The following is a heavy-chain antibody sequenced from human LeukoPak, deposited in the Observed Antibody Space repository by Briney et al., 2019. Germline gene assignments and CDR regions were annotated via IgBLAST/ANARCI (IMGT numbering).Heavy chain of an antibody. J-gene: IGHJ4*02. CDR2: INPNSGGT. V-gene: IGHV1-2*02. CDR1: GYTFTGYY. Sequence: ASVKVSCKASGYTFTGYYMHWVRQAPGQGLEWMGWINPNSGGTNYAQKFQGRVTMTRDTSISTAYMELSRLRSDDTAVYYCAREITPYYYGSGSFGYWGQGTLVTVSS. CDR3: AREITPYYYGSGSFGY. D-gene: IGHD3-10*01.